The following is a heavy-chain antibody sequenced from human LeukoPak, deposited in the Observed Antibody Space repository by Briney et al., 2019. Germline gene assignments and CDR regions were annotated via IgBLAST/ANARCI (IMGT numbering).Heavy chain of an antibody. CDR3: ARPAGTAPYYYGMDV. Sequence: GASVKVSCKASGYTFTSYGISWVRQAPGQGLEWMGWISAYNGNTNYAQKLQGRVTMTTDTSTSTAYMELRSLRSDDTAVYYCARPAGTAPYYYGMDVRGQGTTVTVSS. D-gene: IGHD5-18*01. J-gene: IGHJ6*02. V-gene: IGHV1-18*01. CDR1: GYTFTSYG. CDR2: ISAYNGNT.